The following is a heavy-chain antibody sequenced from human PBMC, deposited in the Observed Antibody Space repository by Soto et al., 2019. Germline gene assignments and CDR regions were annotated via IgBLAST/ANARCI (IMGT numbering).Heavy chain of an antibody. CDR2: IYYSGST. D-gene: IGHD5-12*01. V-gene: IGHV4-31*03. CDR3: ARDPGAFSGYAWGYFDY. J-gene: IGHJ4*02. CDR1: GGSISSGGYY. Sequence: QVQLQESGPGLVKPSQTLSLTCTVSGGSISSGGYYWSWIRQHPGKGLEWSGYIYYSGSTYYDPSLKSRVTISVDTSKNQFSLKLSSVTAADTAVYYCARDPGAFSGYAWGYFDYWGQGTLVTVSS.